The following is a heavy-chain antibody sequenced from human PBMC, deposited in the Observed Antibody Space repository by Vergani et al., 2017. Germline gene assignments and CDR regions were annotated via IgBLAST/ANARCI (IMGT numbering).Heavy chain of an antibody. Sequence: QVQLVQSGAEVKKPGASVKVSCKASGYTFTSYYMHWVRQAPGQGLEWMGIINPSGGSTSYAQKFQGRVTMTRDTSTSTVYMELSSLRSEDTAVYYCATGLXYYYDSSGYFPFDYWGQGTLVTVSS. CDR3: ATGLXYYYDSSGYFPFDY. CDR1: GYTFTSYY. D-gene: IGHD3-22*01. V-gene: IGHV1-46*03. J-gene: IGHJ4*02. CDR2: INPSGGST.